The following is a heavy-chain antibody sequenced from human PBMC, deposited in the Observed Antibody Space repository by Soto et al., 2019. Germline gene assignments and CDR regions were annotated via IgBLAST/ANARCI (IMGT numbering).Heavy chain of an antibody. CDR3: ASWWAGGGWSVFYYYYGMDV. Sequence: GPGPRNTSETLSLTCTASGGSISSSSYYWGWIRQPPGKGLEWIGSIYYSGSTYYNPSLKSRVTISVDTSKNQFSLKLSSVTAADTAVYYCASWWAGGGWSVFYYYYGMDVWGQGTTVTVS. CDR1: GGSISSSSYY. J-gene: IGHJ6*02. D-gene: IGHD6-19*01. CDR2: IYYSGST. V-gene: IGHV4-39*01.